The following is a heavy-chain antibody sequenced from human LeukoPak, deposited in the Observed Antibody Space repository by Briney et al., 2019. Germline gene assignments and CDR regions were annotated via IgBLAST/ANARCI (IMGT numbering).Heavy chain of an antibody. J-gene: IGHJ4*02. D-gene: IGHD6-13*01. V-gene: IGHV4-59*01. CDR1: GGSISTYY. CDR2: ISYTGST. Sequence: PSETLSLTCTVSGGSISTYYWTWIRQPPGKGLEWIGCISYTGSTNYNHSLKSRVTISVDTSKNQFSLKLSSVTASDTAVYYCARGYSNSWYYFDYWGQGTLVTVSS. CDR3: ARGYSNSWYYFDY.